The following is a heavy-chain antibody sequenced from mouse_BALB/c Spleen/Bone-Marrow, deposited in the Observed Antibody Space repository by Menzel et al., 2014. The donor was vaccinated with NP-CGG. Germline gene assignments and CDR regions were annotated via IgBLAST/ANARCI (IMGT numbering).Heavy chain of an antibody. V-gene: IGHV1-54*03. D-gene: IGHD2-3*01. CDR2: INPGSGGI. CDR3: ARSIYDGYSEAMDY. Sequence: QVQLKQSGTDLVRPGTSVKVSRKASGYAFTNYLIEWIKQRPGQGLEWIGVINPGSGGINYNERFKGKATLTADKSSSSAYMQLSSLTSDDSAVYFCARSIYDGYSEAMDYWGQGTSVTVSS. J-gene: IGHJ4*01. CDR1: GYAFTNYL.